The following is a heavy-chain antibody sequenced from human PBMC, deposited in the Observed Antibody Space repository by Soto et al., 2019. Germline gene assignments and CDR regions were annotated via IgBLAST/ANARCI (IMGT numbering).Heavy chain of an antibody. CDR3: ARAYCGGDCYSEGPDNWFDP. J-gene: IGHJ5*02. D-gene: IGHD2-21*02. CDR1: GYTFTSYG. CDR2: ISAYNGNT. V-gene: IGHV1-18*01. Sequence: GASVKVSCKASGYTFTSYGISWVRQAPGQGLEWMGWISAYNGNTNYAQKLQGRVTMTTDTSTSTAYMELRSLRSDDAAVYYCARAYCGGDCYSEGPDNWFDPWGQGTLVTVS.